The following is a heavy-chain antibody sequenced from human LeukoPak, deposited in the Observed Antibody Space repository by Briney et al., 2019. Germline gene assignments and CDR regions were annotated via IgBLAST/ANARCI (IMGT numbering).Heavy chain of an antibody. CDR3: ARDFPRTYAFDL. J-gene: IGHJ3*01. V-gene: IGHV6-1*01. D-gene: IGHD3/OR15-3a*01. Sequence: SQTLSLTCAISGDSVSSDSVAWNWIRQSPSRGLEWLGRTYYRSKWYNEYAISVKSRITINSDTSKNQFSLQLNSVTPEDTAVYYCARDFPRTYAFDLWGQGTVVTVSS. CDR1: GDSVSSDSVA. CDR2: TYYRSKWYN.